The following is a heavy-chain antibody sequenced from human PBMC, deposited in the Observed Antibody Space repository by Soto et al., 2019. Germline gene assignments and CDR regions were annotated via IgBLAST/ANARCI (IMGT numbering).Heavy chain of an antibody. J-gene: IGHJ4*02. CDR2: ISPGGGST. Sequence: GGSLILSCAASGLPFSIYAMTWVRPAPGKGLEWVSTISPGGGSTFYADSVKGRFNISRDNSNNTLWLQMNSLRAEDTAVYYCAKKANSGNSVGNYVDYWGQGTLVTVSS. V-gene: IGHV3-23*01. CDR3: AKKANSGNSVGNYVDY. CDR1: GLPFSIYA. D-gene: IGHD6-13*01.